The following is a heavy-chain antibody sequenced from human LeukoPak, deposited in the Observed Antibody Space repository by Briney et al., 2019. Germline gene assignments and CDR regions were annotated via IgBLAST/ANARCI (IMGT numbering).Heavy chain of an antibody. Sequence: PSETLSLTCTVSGGSITGYYWSWIRQPPGKGLEWIGDIYYSGSTNYNPSPKSRVTISVDTSKNQFSLKLSSVTAADTAVYYCARHGARYYFDYWGQGTLVTVSS. V-gene: IGHV4-59*08. CDR1: GGSITGYY. CDR2: IYYSGST. D-gene: IGHD3-16*01. CDR3: ARHGARYYFDY. J-gene: IGHJ4*02.